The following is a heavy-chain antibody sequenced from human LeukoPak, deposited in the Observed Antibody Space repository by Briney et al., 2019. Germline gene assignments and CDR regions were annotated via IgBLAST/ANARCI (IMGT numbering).Heavy chain of an antibody. Sequence: PSETLSLTCAVYGGSLSGFHWSWIRQSPGKGLEWIGEINHSGSTNYNPSLKSRVTISVDTSKNQFSLKLSSVTAADTAVYYCARPKYAYYFDYWGQGTLVTVSS. D-gene: IGHD2-2*01. J-gene: IGHJ4*02. V-gene: IGHV4-34*01. CDR2: INHSGST. CDR1: GGSLSGFH. CDR3: ARPKYAYYFDY.